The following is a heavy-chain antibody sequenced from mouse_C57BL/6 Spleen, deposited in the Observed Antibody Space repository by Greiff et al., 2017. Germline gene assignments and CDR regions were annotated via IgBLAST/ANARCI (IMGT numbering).Heavy chain of an antibody. CDR1: GYSFTGYY. D-gene: IGHD5-1*01. V-gene: IGHV1-42*01. Sequence: VQLQQSGPELVKPGASVKISCKASGYSFTGYYMNWVKQSPEKSLEWIGEINPSTGGTTYNQKIKAKATLTVDKSSSTAYMQLKSLTSEDSAVYYCARYLESNDAMDYWGQGTSVTVSS. CDR2: INPSTGGT. J-gene: IGHJ4*01. CDR3: ARYLESNDAMDY.